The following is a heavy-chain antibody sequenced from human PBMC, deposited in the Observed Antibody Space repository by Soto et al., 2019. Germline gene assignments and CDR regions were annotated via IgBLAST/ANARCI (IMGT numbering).Heavy chain of an antibody. CDR1: GFTFSSYA. Sequence: GGSLRLSCIGSGFTFSSYAMNWVRQAPGKGLEWVSSISSSSKYIYYTDSVKGRFTISRDNAKNSLYLQMNGLRAEDTALHYCARDPDAEYSGNYHTPRSLDSWGQGTQVTVSS. J-gene: IGHJ4*02. V-gene: IGHV3-21*01. CDR2: ISSSSKYI. D-gene: IGHD1-26*01. CDR3: ARDPDAEYSGNYHTPRSLDS.